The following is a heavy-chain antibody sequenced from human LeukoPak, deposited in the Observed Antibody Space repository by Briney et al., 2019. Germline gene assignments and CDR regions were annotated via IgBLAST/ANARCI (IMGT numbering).Heavy chain of an antibody. Sequence: PSETLSLTCAVYGGSFSGYYWSCIRQPPGKGLEWIGEINHSGSTNYNPSLKSRVTISVDTSKNQFSLKLSSVTAADTAVYYCARGGVRSGYCSGGSCYIFDYWGQGTLVTVSS. J-gene: IGHJ4*02. CDR3: ARGGVRSGYCSGGSCYIFDY. V-gene: IGHV4-34*01. D-gene: IGHD2-15*01. CDR2: INHSGST. CDR1: GGSFSGYY.